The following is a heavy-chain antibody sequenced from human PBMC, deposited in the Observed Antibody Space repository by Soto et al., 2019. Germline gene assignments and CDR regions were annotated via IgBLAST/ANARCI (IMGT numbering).Heavy chain of an antibody. J-gene: IGHJ4*02. CDR3: ARAVYSSSWPFDY. V-gene: IGHV3-21*04. CDR2: ISSSSSYI. Sequence: GGSLRLSCAASGFTFRSYSMNWVRQAQGKGLEWVSPISSSSSYIYYADSVKGRFTISRDNAKNSLYLQMNSLRAEDTAVYYCARAVYSSSWPFDYWGQGTLVTVSS. CDR1: GFTFRSYS. D-gene: IGHD6-13*01.